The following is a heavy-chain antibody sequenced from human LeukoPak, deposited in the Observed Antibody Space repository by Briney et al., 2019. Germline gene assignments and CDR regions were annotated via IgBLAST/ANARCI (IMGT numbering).Heavy chain of an antibody. CDR2: ISENSKDI. CDR3: ARDVYYDSSGGFDY. J-gene: IGHJ4*02. Sequence: GGSLRLSCVVSGFTISSHSMNWVRQAPGKGLEWVSSISENSKDIFYVDSVKGRFTISRDNAKNSLYLQMNSLRADDTAVYYCARDVYYDSSGGFDYWGQGTLVTVSS. V-gene: IGHV3-21*01. CDR1: GFTISSHS. D-gene: IGHD3-22*01.